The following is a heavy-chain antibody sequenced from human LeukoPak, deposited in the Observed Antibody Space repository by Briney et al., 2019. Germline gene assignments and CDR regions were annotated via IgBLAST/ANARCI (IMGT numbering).Heavy chain of an antibody. CDR1: GGTFSSYA. V-gene: IGHV1-2*02. Sequence: ASVKVSCKASGGTFSSYAISWVRQAPGQGLEWMGGIIPNSGGTNYAQKFQGRVTMTRDTSISTAYMELSRLRSDDTAVYYCAREKEQWLVLYWGQGTLVTVSS. D-gene: IGHD6-19*01. CDR3: AREKEQWLVLY. CDR2: IIPNSGGT. J-gene: IGHJ4*02.